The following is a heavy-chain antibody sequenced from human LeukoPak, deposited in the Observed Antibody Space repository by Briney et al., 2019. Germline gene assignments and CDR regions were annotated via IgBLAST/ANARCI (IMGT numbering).Heavy chain of an antibody. CDR3: AKDVPAAYFDY. Sequence: GGSLRLSCAASGFTFSNYGMHWVRQAPGKGLEWVAFVRYDESTKFYADSVKGRFTISRDNSRTTLYLQMNSLRAEDTAVYYCAKDVPAAYFDYWGQGTLVTVSS. CDR1: GFTFSNYG. CDR2: VRYDESTK. D-gene: IGHD2-2*01. J-gene: IGHJ4*02. V-gene: IGHV3-30*02.